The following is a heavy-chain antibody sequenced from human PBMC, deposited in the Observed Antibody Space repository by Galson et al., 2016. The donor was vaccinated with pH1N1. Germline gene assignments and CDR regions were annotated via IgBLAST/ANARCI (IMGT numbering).Heavy chain of an antibody. Sequence: SLRLSCAASGFTLSDYYMNWIRETPERGLEWLSSIGSSGNVAYADSVKGRFTISRDNAQNSLLLQMDSLRVDDTALYYCGREWGIGAAGPLDSWGQGALGIVSS. V-gene: IGHV3-11*01. CDR1: GFTLSDYY. CDR3: GREWGIGAAGPLDS. CDR2: IGSSGNV. J-gene: IGHJ4*02. D-gene: IGHD6-13*01.